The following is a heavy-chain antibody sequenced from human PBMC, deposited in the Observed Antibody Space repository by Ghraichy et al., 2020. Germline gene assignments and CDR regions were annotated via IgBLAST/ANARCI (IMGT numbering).Heavy chain of an antibody. CDR3: ARDNYDTLNYFDY. J-gene: IGHJ4*02. CDR2: IYYSGST. V-gene: IGHV4-59*01. Sequence: SQTLSLTCTVSGGSISSYYWSWIRQPPGKGLEWIGYIYYSGSTNYNPSPKSRVTISVDTSKNQFSLKLSSVTAADTAVYYCARDNYDTLNYFDYWGQGTLVTVSS. CDR1: GGSISSYY. D-gene: IGHD3-16*01.